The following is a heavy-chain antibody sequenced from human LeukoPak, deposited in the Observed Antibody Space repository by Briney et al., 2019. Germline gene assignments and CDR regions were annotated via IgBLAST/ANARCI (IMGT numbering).Heavy chain of an antibody. D-gene: IGHD6-6*01. CDR1: GGTFSSYA. CDR3: ARVRYEAARTGVSVRWFDP. V-gene: IGHV1-69*05. Sequence: GASVKVSCKASGGTFSSYAISWVRQAPGQGLEWMGGIIPIFGTANYAQKFQGRVTITTDESTSTAYMELSSLRSEDTAVYYCARVRYEAARTGVSVRWFDPWGQGTLVTVSS. J-gene: IGHJ5*02. CDR2: IIPIFGTA.